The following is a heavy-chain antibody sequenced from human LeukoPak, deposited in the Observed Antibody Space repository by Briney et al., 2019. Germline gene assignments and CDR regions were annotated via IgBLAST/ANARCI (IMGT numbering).Heavy chain of an antibody. CDR1: GGSISSSSYY. D-gene: IGHD3-22*01. CDR2: IKQDGSEK. V-gene: IGHV3-7*01. Sequence: PSETLSLTCTVSGGSISSSSYYWGWIRQPPGKGLEWVANIKQDGSEKYYVDSVKGRFTSSRDNAKNSLYLQMNSLRAEDTAVYYCARETNYDSSGYYWSVSYYGMDVWGQGTTVTVSS. J-gene: IGHJ6*02. CDR3: ARETNYDSSGYYWSVSYYGMDV.